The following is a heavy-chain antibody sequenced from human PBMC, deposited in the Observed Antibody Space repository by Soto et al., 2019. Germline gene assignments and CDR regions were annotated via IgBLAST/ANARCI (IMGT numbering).Heavy chain of an antibody. D-gene: IGHD3-10*01. CDR1: GGSFSVYY. CDR2: INNGGSS. Sequence: TSETLSLTCAVYGGSFSVYYWSWIRQPPGKGLEWIGEINNGGSSNYNPSLKSRGSMSVGTSNNQFSLKLTSVTAADTAVYYCARGRGDGYNQNWYFDLWGRGTLVTVSS. J-gene: IGHJ2*01. CDR3: ARGRGDGYNQNWYFDL. V-gene: IGHV4-34*01.